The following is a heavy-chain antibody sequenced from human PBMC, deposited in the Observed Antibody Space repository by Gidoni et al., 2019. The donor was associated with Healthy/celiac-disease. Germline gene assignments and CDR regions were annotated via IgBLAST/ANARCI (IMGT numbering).Heavy chain of an antibody. CDR1: GGPISSGAYY. D-gene: IGHD3-22*01. V-gene: IGHV4-30-4*01. J-gene: IGHJ3*02. Sequence: QVQLQESGPGLVKPSQTLSLTCTVSGGPISSGAYYWSWIRQPPGKGLEWIGYIYYSGSTYYNPSLKSRVTISVDTSKNQFSLKLSSVTAADTAVYYCARRYYYDSSGYTDAFDIWGQGTMVTVSS. CDR3: ARRYYYDSSGYTDAFDI. CDR2: IYYSGST.